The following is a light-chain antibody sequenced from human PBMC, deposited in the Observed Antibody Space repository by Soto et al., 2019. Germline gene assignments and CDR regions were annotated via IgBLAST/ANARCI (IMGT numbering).Light chain of an antibody. CDR3: LQGYNFPHT. V-gene: IGKV1-6*01. CDR1: QDIRND. CDR2: AAS. Sequence: AIQMTQSPSSLSASVGDRVTITCRASQDIRNDLGWYQQKPGKAPNLLIYAASTLQIGVPSRFSGSGSGTDFTLTISSLQPEDFSTYYCLQGYNFPHTFGPGTKVDIK. J-gene: IGKJ3*01.